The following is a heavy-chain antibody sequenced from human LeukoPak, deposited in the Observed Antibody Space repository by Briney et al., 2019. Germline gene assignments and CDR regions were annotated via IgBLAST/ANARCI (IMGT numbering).Heavy chain of an antibody. J-gene: IGHJ3*02. V-gene: IGHV4-59*01. D-gene: IGHD3-9*01. CDR1: GGSISSYY. CDR3: ARAPKLRYFDWSPNAFDI. CDR2: IYYSGST. Sequence: SETLSLTCTVSGGSISSYYWSWIRQPPGKGLEWIGYIYYSGSTNYNPSLKSRVTISVDTSKNQFSLKLSSVTAADTAVYYRARAPKLRYFDWSPNAFDIWGQGTMVTVSS.